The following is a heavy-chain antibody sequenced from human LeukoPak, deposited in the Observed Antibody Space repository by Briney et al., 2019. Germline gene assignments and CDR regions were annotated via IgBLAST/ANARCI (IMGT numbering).Heavy chain of an antibody. CDR1: GYTFTSYY. Sequence: ASVKVSCKASGYTFTSYYMQWLRQAPGQGLEWMGIINPSGGSTSYAQKFQGRVTMTRDTSTSTVYMELSSLRSEDTAVYYCARRHLVGALDYWGQGTLVTVSS. J-gene: IGHJ4*02. V-gene: IGHV1-46*03. CDR3: ARRHLVGALDY. CDR2: INPSGGST. D-gene: IGHD1-26*01.